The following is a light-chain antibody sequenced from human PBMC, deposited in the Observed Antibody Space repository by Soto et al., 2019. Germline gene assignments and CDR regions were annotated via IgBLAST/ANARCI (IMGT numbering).Light chain of an antibody. CDR1: SSDVGGYNY. CDR2: DVS. Sequence: QSALTQPASVSGSPGQSITISCTGTSSDVGGYNYVSWYQQHPGKAPKLMIYDVSNRPSGVSNRFSGSKSGNTASLTISGLQAEDEADYYCLSYTSSSTLVVFGGGTKLTVL. J-gene: IGLJ2*01. CDR3: LSYTSSSTLVV. V-gene: IGLV2-14*01.